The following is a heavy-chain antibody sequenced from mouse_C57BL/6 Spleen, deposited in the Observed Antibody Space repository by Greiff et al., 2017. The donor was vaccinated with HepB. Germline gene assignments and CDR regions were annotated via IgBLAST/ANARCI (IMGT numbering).Heavy chain of an antibody. Sequence: EVQLQQSGPGLVKPSQSLSLTCSVTGYSITSGYYWNWIRQFPGTKLEWMGYISYDGSNNYNPSLKNRISITRDTSKNQFFLKLNSVTTEDTATYYCAREGVYYGSSYDYWGQGTTLTVSS. D-gene: IGHD1-1*01. CDR2: ISYDGSN. CDR1: GYSITSGYY. J-gene: IGHJ2*01. V-gene: IGHV3-6*01. CDR3: AREGVYYGSSYDY.